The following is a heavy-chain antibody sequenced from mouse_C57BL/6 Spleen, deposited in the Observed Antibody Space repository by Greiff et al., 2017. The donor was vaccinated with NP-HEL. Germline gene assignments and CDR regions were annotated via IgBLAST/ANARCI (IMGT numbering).Heavy chain of an antibody. CDR2: ISDGGSYT. Sequence: EVHLVESGGGLVKPGGSLKLSCAASGFTFSSYAMSWVRQTPEKRLEWVATISDGGSYTYYPDNVKGRFTISRDNAKNNLYLQMSHLKAEDTAMYYCARDPRDSSGYDYAMDYWGQGTSVTVSS. D-gene: IGHD3-2*02. V-gene: IGHV5-4*01. J-gene: IGHJ4*01. CDR3: ARDPRDSSGYDYAMDY. CDR1: GFTFSSYA.